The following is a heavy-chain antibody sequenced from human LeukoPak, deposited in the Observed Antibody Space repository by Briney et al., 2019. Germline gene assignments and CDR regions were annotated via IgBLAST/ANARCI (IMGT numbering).Heavy chain of an antibody. CDR3: ARGKDDAFDI. Sequence: GGSLRLSCAASGFTVSSNYMSWVRQAPGKGLEWVSVIYSGGSTYYADSVKGPFTISRDNSKNTLSLQMNSLRAEDTAVYYCARGKDDAFDIWGQGTMVTVSS. CDR1: GFTVSSNY. J-gene: IGHJ3*02. V-gene: IGHV3-53*01. CDR2: IYSGGST.